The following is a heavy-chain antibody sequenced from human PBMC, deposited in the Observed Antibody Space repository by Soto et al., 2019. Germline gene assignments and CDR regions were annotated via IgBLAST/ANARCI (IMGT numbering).Heavy chain of an antibody. V-gene: IGHV6-1*01. D-gene: IGHD7-27*01. J-gene: IGHJ6*02. CDR1: GDSVSSNSAA. CDR3: GKGAGETLSSGDIDA. CDR2: TYYKSRWYN. Sequence: PSQTLSLPCAISGDSVSSNSAAWNWVRQSPSRGLEWLGRTYYKSRWYNDYAVSVKSRITINPDTSKNQFSLQLHSVIPEGTAGDHCGKGAGETLSSGDIDAWSQGTTAPVSS.